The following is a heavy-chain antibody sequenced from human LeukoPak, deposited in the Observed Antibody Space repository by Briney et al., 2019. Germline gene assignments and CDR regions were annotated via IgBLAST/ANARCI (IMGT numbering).Heavy chain of an antibody. Sequence: SVKVSCKASGGTFSSYAISWVRQAPGQGLEWMGGIIPIFGTANYAQKFQGRVTITADESTSTAYMELSSLRSEDTAVYYCAREYTAGVVGYFDYWGQGTLVTVSS. CDR3: AREYTAGVVGYFDY. V-gene: IGHV1-69*13. CDR2: IIPIFGTA. J-gene: IGHJ4*02. CDR1: GGTFSSYA. D-gene: IGHD5-18*01.